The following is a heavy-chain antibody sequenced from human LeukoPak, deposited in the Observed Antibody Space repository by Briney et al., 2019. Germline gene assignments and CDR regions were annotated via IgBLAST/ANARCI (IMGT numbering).Heavy chain of an antibody. CDR1: GFSFSRNA. J-gene: IGHJ4*02. CDR2: VIDSGKDR. CDR3: AKGVVDRGADC. V-gene: IGHV3-23*01. Sequence: GGSLRLSCAATGFSFSRNAMTWVRQAPGMGLEWVSSVIDSGKDRYYAGSVKGRFTISRDNSKDTLYLQMNSLRVEDTAVYYCAKGVVDRGADCWGQGALVTVSS. D-gene: IGHD2-15*01.